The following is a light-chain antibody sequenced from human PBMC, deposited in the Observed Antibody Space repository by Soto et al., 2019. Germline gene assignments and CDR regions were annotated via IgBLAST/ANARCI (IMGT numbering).Light chain of an antibody. J-gene: IGLJ2*01. CDR1: TGAVTSGHH. CDR2: STD. Sequence: QAVVTQESSLTVSPGGTVTLTCASSTGAVTSGHHPHWLQQKPGQAPRTVIYSTDNKPDWTPARFSGSLLGGKAALTVSGVQPEDEAEYYCQFYYGGAQPHWVFGGGTKLTVL. V-gene: IGLV7-43*01. CDR3: QFYYGGAQPHWV.